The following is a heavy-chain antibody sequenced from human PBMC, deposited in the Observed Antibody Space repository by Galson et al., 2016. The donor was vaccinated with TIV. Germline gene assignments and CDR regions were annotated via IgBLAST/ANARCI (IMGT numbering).Heavy chain of an antibody. D-gene: IGHD3-10*01. CDR2: ISYDGSDK. CDR3: ARGFRSAYSDY. CDR1: GFTFSSYD. J-gene: IGHJ4*02. V-gene: IGHV3-30*09. Sequence: SLRLSCAASGFTFSSYDMHWVRQAPGKGLEWLAVISYDGSDKSYADSVKGRFAISRDKSKNTVFPQMNRLRAEDTAVYFCARGFRSAYSDYWGQGTLVTVSS.